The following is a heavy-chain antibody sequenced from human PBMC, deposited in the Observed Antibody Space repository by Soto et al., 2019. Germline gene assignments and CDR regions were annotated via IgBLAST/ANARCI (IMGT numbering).Heavy chain of an antibody. Sequence: EVQLVESGGGLVQPGGSLRLSCAASGFNLGSYWMHWVRQAPGKGLVWVSRINDYGTTINYAESVEGRFTISRDDAKREVYLQMNNLRAEDTAVYYCARGGLEPFDYWGQGARVTVSS. CDR1: GFNLGSYW. J-gene: IGHJ4*02. D-gene: IGHD1-1*01. V-gene: IGHV3-74*01. CDR2: INDYGTTI. CDR3: ARGGLEPFDY.